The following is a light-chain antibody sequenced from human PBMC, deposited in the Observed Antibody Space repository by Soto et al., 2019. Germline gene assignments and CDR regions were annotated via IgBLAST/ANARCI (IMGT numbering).Light chain of an antibody. Sequence: EIVMTQSPATLSVSSWRSGTLSCRSSQSVSSYLAWYQQKPGQAPRLLIYGASTGATGIPARFSASGSGTDFTLTISDVQPEDFALYYCHQRQSWPRTFGQGTRWIS. CDR3: HQRQSWPRT. J-gene: IGKJ1*01. V-gene: IGKV3-15*01. CDR2: GAS. CDR1: QSVSSY.